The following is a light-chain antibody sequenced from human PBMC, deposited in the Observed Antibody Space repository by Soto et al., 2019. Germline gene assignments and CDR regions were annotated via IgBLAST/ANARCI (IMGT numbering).Light chain of an antibody. CDR2: DAS. CDR3: QQRSNWPPT. Sequence: EIVLTQSPATLSLSPGERATLSCRASQSIKTSLAWYQQKPGQAPRLLIYDASNRATGIPARISGSGSGTDFTLTISSLESEDFAVYSCQQRSNWPPTCGQGTRLEIK. CDR1: QSIKTS. J-gene: IGKJ5*01. V-gene: IGKV3-11*01.